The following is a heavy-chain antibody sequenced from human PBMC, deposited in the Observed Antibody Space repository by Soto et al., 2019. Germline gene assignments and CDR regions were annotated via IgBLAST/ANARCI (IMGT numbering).Heavy chain of an antibody. Sequence: ASVKVSCKASGYTFTSYAMHWVRQAPGQRLERMGWINAGNGNTKYSQKFQGRVTITRDTSVSTAYMELSSLRSEDTAVYYCARGVYDSSGYYSFDYWGQGTLVTVSS. J-gene: IGHJ4*02. D-gene: IGHD3-22*01. CDR3: ARGVYDSSGYYSFDY. CDR2: INAGNGNT. CDR1: GYTFTSYA. V-gene: IGHV1-3*01.